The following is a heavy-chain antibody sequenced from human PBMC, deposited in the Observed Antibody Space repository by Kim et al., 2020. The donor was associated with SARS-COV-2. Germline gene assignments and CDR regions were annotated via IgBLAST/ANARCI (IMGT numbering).Heavy chain of an antibody. CDR3: ARASYSSSGGGDY. V-gene: IGHV3-30*01. J-gene: IGHJ4*02. D-gene: IGHD6-13*01. Sequence: YADSGKGRFTISGDNSKNPLYLQMNSLRAEDTAVYYCARASYSSSGGGDYWGQGTLVTVSS.